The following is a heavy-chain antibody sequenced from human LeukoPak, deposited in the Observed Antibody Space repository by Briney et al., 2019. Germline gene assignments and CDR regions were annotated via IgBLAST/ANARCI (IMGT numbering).Heavy chain of an antibody. D-gene: IGHD2-2*01. V-gene: IGHV4-39*01. CDR1: GGSISSSSYY. Sequence: SETLSLTCTVSGGSISSSSYYWGWIRQPPGKGLEWIGSIYYSGSTYYNPSLKSRVTISVDTSKNQFSLKLSSVTAADTAVYYCARQRIVVAPAAYDYWGQGTLVTVSS. J-gene: IGHJ4*02. CDR2: IYYSGST. CDR3: ARQRIVVAPAAYDY.